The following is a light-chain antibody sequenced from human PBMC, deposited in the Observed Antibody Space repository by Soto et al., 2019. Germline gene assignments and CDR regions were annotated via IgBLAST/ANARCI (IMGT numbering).Light chain of an antibody. Sequence: DIPLTQSPSFLSASVRDRVTITCRASQGISSYLAWYQQKPGKAPNLLIYGVSTLESGVPSRFSGSGSGTEFTLTISSLQPEDFATYYCQQLNSYPHTFGQGTNLEIK. CDR2: GVS. V-gene: IGKV1-9*01. CDR3: QQLNSYPHT. CDR1: QGISSY. J-gene: IGKJ2*01.